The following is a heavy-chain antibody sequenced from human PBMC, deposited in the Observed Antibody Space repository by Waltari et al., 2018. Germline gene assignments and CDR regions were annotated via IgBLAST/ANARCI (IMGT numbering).Heavy chain of an antibody. D-gene: IGHD4-4*01. CDR3: ARDGVYSNPYFSSSYHMDV. J-gene: IGHJ6*03. Sequence: QVQLVQSGAEVKKPGASVKVSCKASGYTFNSYYMQWVRQAPGQGLEWMGVINPNGGSTNHAQKFQDRVTMTRDTSTSTVYMELSGLTSEDTAVYYCARDGVYSNPYFSSSYHMDVWGKGTTVIVSS. V-gene: IGHV1-46*02. CDR1: GYTFNSYY. CDR2: INPNGGST.